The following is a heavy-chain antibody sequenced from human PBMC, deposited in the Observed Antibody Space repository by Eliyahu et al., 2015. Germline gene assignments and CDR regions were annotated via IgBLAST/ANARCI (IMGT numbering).Heavy chain of an antibody. Sequence: EVQLVESGGGLVKPGGSLRLSCAASGXXFXCYSMNWGRQGPGKGLGWVSSISGRSSYIYYADSVKGRFTISRDNAKNSLYLQMNSLRAEDTAVYYCARERDGDSSERGNDYWGQGTLVTVSS. CDR1: GXXFXCYS. CDR2: ISGRSSYI. D-gene: IGHD5-24*01. J-gene: IGHJ4*02. V-gene: IGHV3-21*01. CDR3: ARERDGDSSERGNDY.